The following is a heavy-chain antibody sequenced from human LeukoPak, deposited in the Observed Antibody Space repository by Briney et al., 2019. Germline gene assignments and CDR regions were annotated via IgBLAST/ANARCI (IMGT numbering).Heavy chain of an antibody. J-gene: IGHJ4*02. CDR3: ARSSGYSYGSLP. Sequence: SETLSLTCAVYGGSFSGYYWSWIRQPPGKGLEWIGEINHSGSTNYNPSLKSRVTISVDTSKNQFSLKLSSVTAADTAVYYCARSSGYSYGSLPWGQGTLVTVSS. V-gene: IGHV4-34*01. CDR1: GGSFSGYY. D-gene: IGHD5-18*01. CDR2: INHSGST.